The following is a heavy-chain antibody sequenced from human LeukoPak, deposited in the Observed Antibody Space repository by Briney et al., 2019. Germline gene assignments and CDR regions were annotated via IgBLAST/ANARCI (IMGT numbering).Heavy chain of an antibody. CDR1: GFTLSSYW. Sequence: PGGSLRLSCAASGFTLSSYWMSWVRQAPGKGLEWVANIKQDGSEKYYVDSVKGRFTISRDNAKNSLYLQMNSLRAEDTAVYYCARKNGLDYWGQGTLVTVSS. CDR2: IKQDGSEK. V-gene: IGHV3-7*01. J-gene: IGHJ4*02. CDR3: ARKNGLDY.